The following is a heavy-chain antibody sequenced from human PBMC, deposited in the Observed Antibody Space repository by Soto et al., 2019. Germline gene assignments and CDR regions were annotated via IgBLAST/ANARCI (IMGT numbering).Heavy chain of an antibody. D-gene: IGHD3-10*01. J-gene: IGHJ4*02. V-gene: IGHV1-69*04. CDR1: GDTFSFYS. Sequence: QVQLVQSGAEVKRPGSSVKVSCKASGDTFSFYSINWVRQAPGLGLEWMGRVNPILSMSNYAQRFQGRVTXTXDHXTSTAYMELSGLRSEDTAMYYCATSYGAGYRAFDYWGQGALVTVSS. CDR3: ATSYGAGYRAFDY. CDR2: VNPILSMS.